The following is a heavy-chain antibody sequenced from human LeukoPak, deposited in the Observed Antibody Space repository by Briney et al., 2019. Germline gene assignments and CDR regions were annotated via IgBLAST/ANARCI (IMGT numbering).Heavy chain of an antibody. CDR2: IYYSGST. J-gene: IGHJ4*02. D-gene: IGHD4-17*01. V-gene: IGHV4-31*03. Sequence: SQTLSLTCTVSGGSISSGGYYWSWIRQHPGKGLEWIGYIYYSGSTYYNPSLKSRVTISVDTSKNQFSLKLSSVTAADTAVYYCARVDYGDYRFDYWGQGTLVTVSS. CDR1: GGSISSGGYY. CDR3: ARVDYGDYRFDY.